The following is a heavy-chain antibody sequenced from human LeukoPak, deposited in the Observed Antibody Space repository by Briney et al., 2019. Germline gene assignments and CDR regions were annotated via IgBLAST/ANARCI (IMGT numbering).Heavy chain of an antibody. CDR2: IYPDDSHT. V-gene: IGHV5-51*03. CDR3: ARLDGVVVAATLGY. CDR1: GYIFTNYW. J-gene: IGHJ4*02. Sequence: GESLKISCKTSGYIFTNYWIGWVRQMPGKGLEWMGIIYPDDSHTKYSPSFQGQVTISGDKSISTAYLQWSSLKASDTAMYFCARLDGVVVAATLGYWGQGTLVTVSS. D-gene: IGHD2-15*01.